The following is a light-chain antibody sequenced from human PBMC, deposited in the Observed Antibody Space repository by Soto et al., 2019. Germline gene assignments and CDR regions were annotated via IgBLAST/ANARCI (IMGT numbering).Light chain of an antibody. V-gene: IGKV1-5*03. CDR1: QSISSW. CDR3: QYYNNYCWT. Sequence: PSTLSASVGDRVTITCRASQSISSWLAWYQQKPGKAPKFLIYKTSNLESGVPSRFSGSGSGTEFTLTISSLQPDDFATYYCQYYNNYCWTFGQGTKVEIK. J-gene: IGKJ1*01. CDR2: KTS.